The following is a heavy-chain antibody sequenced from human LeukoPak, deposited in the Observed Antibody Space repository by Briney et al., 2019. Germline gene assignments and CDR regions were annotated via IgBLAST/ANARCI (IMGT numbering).Heavy chain of an antibody. V-gene: IGHV4-4*02. J-gene: IGHJ6*02. CDR3: ARRPVARRHLPFHYYYGMDV. CDR1: GGSISSSNW. Sequence: PSETLSLTCAVSGGSISSSNWWSWVRQPPGKGLEWIGEIYHSGSTNYNPSLKSRVTISVDTSKNRFSLKLSSVTAADTAVHYCARRPVARRHLPFHYYYGMDVWGQGTTVTVSS. CDR2: IYHSGST.